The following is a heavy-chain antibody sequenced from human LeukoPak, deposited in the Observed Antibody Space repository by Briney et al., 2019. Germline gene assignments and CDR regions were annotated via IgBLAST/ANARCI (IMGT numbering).Heavy chain of an antibody. J-gene: IGHJ3*02. CDR3: ARMYSESYNDAFDI. CDR2: INPNSGGT. V-gene: IGHV1-2*04. Sequence: ASVKVSCKASGYTFTGYYMHWVRQAPGQGLEWMGWINPNSGGTNYAQKFQGWVTMTRDTSISTAYMELSRLRSDDTAVYYCARMYSESYNDAFDIWGQGTMVTVSS. D-gene: IGHD1-26*01. CDR1: GYTFTGYY.